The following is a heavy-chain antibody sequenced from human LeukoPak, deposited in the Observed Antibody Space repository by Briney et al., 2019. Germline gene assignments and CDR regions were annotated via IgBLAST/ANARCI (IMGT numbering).Heavy chain of an antibody. J-gene: IGHJ4*02. CDR3: ARFLPYDSSGYYTEMGFGY. V-gene: IGHV1-2*02. CDR2: INPNSGGT. D-gene: IGHD3-22*01. Sequence: ASVKVSCKASGYTFTGYYIHWVRQAPGQGLEWMGWINPNSGGTNYAQKFQGRVTMTRDTSISTAYMELSRLRSDDTAVYYCARFLPYDSSGYYTEMGFGYWGQGTLVTVSS. CDR1: GYTFTGYY.